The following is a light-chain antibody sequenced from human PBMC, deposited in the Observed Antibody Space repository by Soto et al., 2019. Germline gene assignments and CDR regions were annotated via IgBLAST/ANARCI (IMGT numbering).Light chain of an antibody. CDR3: QSYDSTLSGL. V-gene: IGLV1-40*01. CDR1: SSNIWAGYD. Sequence: QAVVTQPPSVSGAPGQRVTISCTGRSSNIWAGYDVHWYQQLPGTAPKLLIYGNSNRPSGVPDRFSGSKSGTSASLAITGLQAEDDADYYCQSYDSTLSGLFGGGTKLTVL. J-gene: IGLJ2*01. CDR2: GNS.